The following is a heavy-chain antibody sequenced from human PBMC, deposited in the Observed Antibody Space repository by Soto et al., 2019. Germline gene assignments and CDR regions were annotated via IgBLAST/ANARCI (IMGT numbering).Heavy chain of an antibody. V-gene: IGHV1-69*13. CDR1: GGTFSSYA. J-gene: IGHJ4*02. CDR3: AVGQQLTYFDY. Sequence: GASVKVSCKASGGTFSSYAISWVRQAPGQGLEWMGGIIPIFGTANYAQKFQGRVTITADESTSTAYMELSSLRSEDTAVYYCAVGQQLTYFDYWGQGTLVTVSS. CDR2: IIPIFGTA. D-gene: IGHD6-13*01.